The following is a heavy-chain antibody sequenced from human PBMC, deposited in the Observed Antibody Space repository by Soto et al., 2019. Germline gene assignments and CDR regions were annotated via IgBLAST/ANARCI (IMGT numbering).Heavy chain of an antibody. D-gene: IGHD3-22*01. Sequence: SETLSLTCTVSGGSISSYYWSWIRQPPGKGLEWIGYIYYSGSTNYNPSLKSRVTISVDTSKNQFSLKLSSVTAADTAVYYCARQSGSYYYDSSGPFGYWGQGTLVTVSS. CDR3: ARQSGSYYYDSSGPFGY. CDR2: IYYSGST. J-gene: IGHJ4*02. V-gene: IGHV4-59*08. CDR1: GGSISSYY.